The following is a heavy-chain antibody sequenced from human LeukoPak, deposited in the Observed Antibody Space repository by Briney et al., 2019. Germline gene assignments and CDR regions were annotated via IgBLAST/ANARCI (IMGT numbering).Heavy chain of an antibody. CDR2: ISSSSSYT. CDR1: GFTFSSYS. CDR3: ARDLGVVRGVFTLDY. V-gene: IGHV3-21*01. J-gene: IGHJ4*02. D-gene: IGHD3-10*01. Sequence: GGSLRLSCVDSGFTFSSYSMNWVRQAPGKGLEWVSSISSSSSYTNYADSVRGRFTISRENAKNSLYLQLNSLRAEDTAVYYCARDLGVVRGVFTLDYWGQGTLVTVSS.